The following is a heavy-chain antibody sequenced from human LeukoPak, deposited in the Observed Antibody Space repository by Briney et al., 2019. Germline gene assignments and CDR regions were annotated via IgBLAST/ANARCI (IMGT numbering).Heavy chain of an antibody. CDR1: GFAFRGYV. V-gene: IGHV3-23*01. Sequence: PGRTLRPSSSVSGFAFRGYVMPWVRQAPGKGLEWVSAISGSGGSTYYADSVKGRFTISRDNSKNTLYLQMNSLRAEDTAVYYCAKEAGEHSQPYWGQGTLVTVSS. CDR2: ISGSGGST. CDR3: AKEAGEHSQPY. J-gene: IGHJ4*02. D-gene: IGHD6-19*01.